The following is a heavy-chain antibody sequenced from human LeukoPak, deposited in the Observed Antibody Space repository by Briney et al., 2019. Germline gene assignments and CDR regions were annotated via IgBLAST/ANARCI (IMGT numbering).Heavy chain of an antibody. CDR3: AREPPLGYCSSTSCFDP. CDR2: IIPIFGTA. D-gene: IGHD2-2*01. Sequence: SVKVSCKASGGTFSSYAISWVRQAPGQGLEWMGGIIPIFGTANYAQKFQGRVTITADESTSTAYIELSSLRSEDTAVYYCAREPPLGYCSSTSCFDPWGQGTLVTVSS. V-gene: IGHV1-69*13. J-gene: IGHJ5*02. CDR1: GGTFSSYA.